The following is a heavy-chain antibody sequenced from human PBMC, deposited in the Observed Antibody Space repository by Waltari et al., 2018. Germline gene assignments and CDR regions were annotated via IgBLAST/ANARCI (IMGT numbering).Heavy chain of an antibody. CDR3: XDGYSYGYGAXYYDMDV. CDR2: IKSKSDGGTT. CDR1: GXTFSNXW. D-gene: IGHD5-18*01. V-gene: IGHV3-15*01. J-gene: IGHJ6*02. Sequence: EVQLVESGGGLVKPGGXLRLSCAASGXTFSNXWMSWXRQAPGKGLEWVGRIKSKSDGGTTDYAXPVKGRFSXSRDXSKXTLXLXMXSLKTEDTXXYYCXDGYSYGYGAXYYDMDVXGQGTTVTVXS.